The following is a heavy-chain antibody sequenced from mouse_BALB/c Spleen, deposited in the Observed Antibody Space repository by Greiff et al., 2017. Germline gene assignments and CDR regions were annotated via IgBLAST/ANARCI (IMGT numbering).Heavy chain of an antibody. CDR1: GFSLTSYD. CDR3: VRYDGSTYFDY. CDR2: IWTGGGT. V-gene: IGHV2-9-2*01. J-gene: IGHJ2*01. Sequence: QVQLKQSGPGLVAPSQSLSITCTVSGFSLTSYDISWIRQPPGKGLEWLGVIWTGGGTNYNSAFMSRLSISKDNSKSQVFLKMNSLQTDDTAIYYCVRYDGSTYFDYWGQGTTLTVSS. D-gene: IGHD2-3*01.